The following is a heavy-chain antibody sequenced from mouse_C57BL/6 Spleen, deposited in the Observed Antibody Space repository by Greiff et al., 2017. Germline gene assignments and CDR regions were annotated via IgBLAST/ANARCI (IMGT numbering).Heavy chain of an antibody. J-gene: IGHJ4*01. CDR3: ARFLYYYGSNYYYAMDY. Sequence: VQLQQSGAALVKPGASVKISCKASGYAFSSYWMNWVKQRPGKGLEWIGQIYPGDGDTNYNGKFKGKATLTADKSSSTAYMQLSSLTSEDSAVYFCARFLYYYGSNYYYAMDYWGQGTSVTVSS. CDR1: GYAFSSYW. V-gene: IGHV1-80*01. CDR2: IYPGDGDT. D-gene: IGHD1-1*01.